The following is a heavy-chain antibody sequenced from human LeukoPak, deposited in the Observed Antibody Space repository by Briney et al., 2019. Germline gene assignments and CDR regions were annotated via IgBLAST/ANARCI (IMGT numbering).Heavy chain of an antibody. J-gene: IGHJ4*02. V-gene: IGHV4-4*07. CDR2: IYASGST. D-gene: IGHD3-10*01. CDR3: ARGGRFPDS. Sequence: TASETLSLTCTVSGGSITNYYWSWIRQPAGKGLEWIGRIYASGSTNYNPSLKGRVTMSVDSSKNQFSLNLSSVTAADTAVYYCARGGRFPDSWGQGTLVTVSS. CDR1: GGSITNYY.